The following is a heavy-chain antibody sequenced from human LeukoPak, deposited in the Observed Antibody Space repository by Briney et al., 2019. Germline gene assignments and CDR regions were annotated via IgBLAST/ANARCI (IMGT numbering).Heavy chain of an antibody. D-gene: IGHD3-10*01. Sequence: GGSLRLSCAASGFTVIGNGMHWVRQAPGRGLEWVTFIHYDGSITYYADSVKGRFTISRDNSKNTLFLQMNSLRAEDTAVYYCAKDLFHGLGTRFVDSWGQGTLVTVSS. CDR1: GFTVIGNG. V-gene: IGHV3-30*02. CDR3: AKDLFHGLGTRFVDS. CDR2: IHYDGSIT. J-gene: IGHJ4*02.